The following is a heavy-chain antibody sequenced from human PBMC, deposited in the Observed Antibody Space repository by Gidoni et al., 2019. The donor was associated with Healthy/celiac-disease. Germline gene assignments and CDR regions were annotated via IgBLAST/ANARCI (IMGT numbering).Heavy chain of an antibody. Sequence: EVQLLESGGGLVQPGGSLRLSCAASGFTFSSYAMSWVRQAPGKGLEWVSAISGSGGSTYYADSVKGRFTISRDNSKNTLYLQMNSLRAEDTAVYYCAKDHFGGSGTDDAFDIWGQGTMVTVSS. J-gene: IGHJ3*02. CDR3: AKDHFGGSGTDDAFDI. CDR2: ISGSGGST. CDR1: GFTFSSYA. V-gene: IGHV3-23*01. D-gene: IGHD3-10*01.